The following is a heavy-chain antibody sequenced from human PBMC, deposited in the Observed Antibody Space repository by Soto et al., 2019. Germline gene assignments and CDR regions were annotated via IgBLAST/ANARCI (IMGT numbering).Heavy chain of an antibody. V-gene: IGHV1-3*01. J-gene: IGHJ3*02. CDR1: GYTFTSYA. D-gene: IGHD2-2*01. Sequence: GASVKVSCKASGYTFTSYAMHWVRQAPGQRLEWMGWINAGNGNTKYSQKFQGRVTITRDTSASTAYMELSSLRSEDTAVYYCARENIVVVPAARGAAFDIWGQGTMVTVSS. CDR2: INAGNGNT. CDR3: ARENIVVVPAARGAAFDI.